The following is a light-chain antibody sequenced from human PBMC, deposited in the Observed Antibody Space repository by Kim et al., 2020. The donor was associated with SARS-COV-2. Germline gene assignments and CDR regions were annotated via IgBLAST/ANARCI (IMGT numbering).Light chain of an antibody. J-gene: IGLJ2*01. CDR1: SGAVGGYNF. V-gene: IGLV2-14*03. CDR3: SSYTSSSIV. CDR2: DVS. Sequence: PRQAITSSLTGTSGAVGGYNFVSWYQQHPAKAPKLMIYDVSNRPSGVSNRFSGSKSGNTASLTISGLQAEDEADYYCSSYTSSSIVFGGGTQLTVL.